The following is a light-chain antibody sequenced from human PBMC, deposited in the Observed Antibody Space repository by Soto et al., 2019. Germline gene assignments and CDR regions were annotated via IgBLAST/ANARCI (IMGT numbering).Light chain of an antibody. CDR2: EVS. Sequence: QSALTPPASVSGSPGQSITISCTGTSSDVGGYNYVSWYLQHPGKAPKLMIYEVSNRPSGVSNRFSGSKSGNTASLTISGLQAEDEADYYCSSYSSSSTLEFGGGNKRTVL. CDR3: SSYSSSSTLE. J-gene: IGLJ2*01. CDR1: SSDVGGYNY. V-gene: IGLV2-14*01.